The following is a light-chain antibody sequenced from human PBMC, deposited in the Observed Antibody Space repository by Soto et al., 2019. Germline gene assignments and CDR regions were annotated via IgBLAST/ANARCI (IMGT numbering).Light chain of an antibody. Sequence: DIQMTQSPSSLSASVGDRVTITCRASQSISTYLNCYQQKLGEAPNILVYTASTLHSGVPSRFSGRGSGTDFTLTISSLRPEDFATYYCQQSYSTPPNFGRGAKLEIK. J-gene: IGKJ2*01. CDR3: QQSYSTPPN. V-gene: IGKV1-39*01. CDR2: TAS. CDR1: QSISTY.